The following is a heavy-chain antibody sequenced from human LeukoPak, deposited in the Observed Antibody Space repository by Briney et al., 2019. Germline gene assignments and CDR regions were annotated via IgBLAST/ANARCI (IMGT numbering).Heavy chain of an antibody. Sequence: GGSLRLSCAASGFTFSSYAMSWVRQSPGKGVEWVSGISGSAAVTYYADSVKGRFTISRDNSKNTLYLQMNGLRAEDTAIYYCARTGYSSLHGDYWGQGTLVTVSS. J-gene: IGHJ4*02. CDR2: ISGSAAVT. D-gene: IGHD6-19*01. CDR3: ARTGYSSLHGDY. CDR1: GFTFSSYA. V-gene: IGHV3-23*01.